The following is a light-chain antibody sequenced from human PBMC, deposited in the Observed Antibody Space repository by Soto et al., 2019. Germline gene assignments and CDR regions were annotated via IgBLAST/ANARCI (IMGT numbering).Light chain of an antibody. CDR1: QRGSNL. V-gene: IGKV1-5*01. Sequence: DIQMTQSPSTLPASVGDRVTITSRARQRGSNLLALYLQKRGKAPELLIYDASNLKNGLPSRFSGSVSGTEVAFTISSLQPDYFVTYYCEQYNTSSAFDQGTMV. CDR3: EQYNTSSA. CDR2: DAS. J-gene: IGKJ1*01.